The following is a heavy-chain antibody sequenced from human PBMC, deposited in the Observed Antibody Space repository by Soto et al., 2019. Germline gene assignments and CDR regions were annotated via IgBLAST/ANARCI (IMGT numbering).Heavy chain of an antibody. Sequence: QITLKESGPTLVKPTQTLTLTCTFSGFSLSTSGVGVDWIRQPPGKALEWLALIYWNNSKRYSPSLKGRLTVTKDSSKHQVVLTLTNMDPVDRGTYYCARRWGRTLPFDCWGQGTLVTVSS. J-gene: IGHJ4*02. CDR3: ARRWGRTLPFDC. CDR2: IYWNNSK. D-gene: IGHD1-26*01. CDR1: GFSLSTSGVG. V-gene: IGHV2-5*01.